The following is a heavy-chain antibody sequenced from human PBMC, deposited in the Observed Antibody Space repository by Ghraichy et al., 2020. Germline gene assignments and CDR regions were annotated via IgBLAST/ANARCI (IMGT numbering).Heavy chain of an antibody. CDR2: ISASGGTA. Sequence: ASVKVSCKASGYTFTDYYVHWVRQAPGQGLEWMGIISASGGTAYYAQKFQGGVTMTRDTSTDTVYMELSSLTSEDTAVYYCARGYLITHYYYYYGMDVWGQGTTVTVSS. J-gene: IGHJ6*02. CDR3: ARGYLITHYYYYYGMDV. D-gene: IGHD1-26*01. CDR1: GYTFTDYY. V-gene: IGHV1-46*01.